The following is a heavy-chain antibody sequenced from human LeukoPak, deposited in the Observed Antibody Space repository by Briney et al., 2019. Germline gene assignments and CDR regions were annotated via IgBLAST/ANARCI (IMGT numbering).Heavy chain of an antibody. Sequence: SETLSLTCAVYGGSFSGYYWSWIRQPPGKGLEWIGEINHSGSTNYNPSLKSRVTISVDTSKNQFSLKLSSVTAADTAVYYCARDHQLLYFGRVTYYYYGMDVWGQGTTVTVSS. CDR3: ARDHQLLYFGRVTYYYYGMDV. CDR1: GGSFSGYY. CDR2: INHSGST. D-gene: IGHD2-2*02. J-gene: IGHJ6*02. V-gene: IGHV4-34*01.